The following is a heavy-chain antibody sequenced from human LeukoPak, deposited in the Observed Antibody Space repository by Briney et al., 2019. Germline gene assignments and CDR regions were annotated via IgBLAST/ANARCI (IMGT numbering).Heavy chain of an antibody. Sequence: GASVKVSCEASGYTFTSYDINWVRQATGQGPEWMGWMNPNSGNTGYAQKFQGRVTMTRNTSISTAYMELSSLRSEDTAVYYCARVDYYGSGSYLREYYYYGVDVWGQGTTVTVSS. CDR3: ARVDYYGSGSYLREYYYYGVDV. D-gene: IGHD3-10*01. J-gene: IGHJ6*02. CDR2: MNPNSGNT. V-gene: IGHV1-8*01. CDR1: GYTFTSYD.